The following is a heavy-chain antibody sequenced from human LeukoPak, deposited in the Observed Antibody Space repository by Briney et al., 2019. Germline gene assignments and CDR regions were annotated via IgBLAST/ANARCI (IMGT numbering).Heavy chain of an antibody. V-gene: IGHV3-53*01. J-gene: IGHJ4*02. CDR2: IYSGGST. CDR3: ARGSTSSARSHFDY. D-gene: IGHD2-2*01. Sequence: GGTLRLSCAASGFIVNTNYMNWVRQAPGKGLEWVSAIYSGGSTYYADSVKGRFTISRDNSKNTLYLQMNSLRAEDTAVYYCARGSTSSARSHFDYWGLGTLVTVSS. CDR1: GFIVNTNY.